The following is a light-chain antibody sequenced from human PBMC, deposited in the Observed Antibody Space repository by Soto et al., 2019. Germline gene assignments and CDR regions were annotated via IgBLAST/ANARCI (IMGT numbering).Light chain of an antibody. V-gene: IGKV3-11*01. J-gene: IGKJ5*01. CDR3: QQRSDWPRIT. Sequence: EVVLTQSPATLSLSPVERATLSGMASQSVRRDLAWYQQKPGQAPRLLIYDASNRATGIPVRFSGSGSGTDFTLTISSLEPEDFAVYFCQQRSDWPRITFGQGTRLEIK. CDR1: QSVRRD. CDR2: DAS.